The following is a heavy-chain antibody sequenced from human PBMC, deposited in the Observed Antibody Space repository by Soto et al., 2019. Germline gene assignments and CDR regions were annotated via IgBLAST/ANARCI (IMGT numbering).Heavy chain of an antibody. J-gene: IGHJ6*02. CDR3: AKDQVHDYGSGSYYTTYYYYGMDV. V-gene: IGHV3-30*18. CDR2: ISYDGSNK. Sequence: QVQLVESGGGVVQPGRSLRLSCAASGFTFSSYGMHWVRQAPGKGLEWVAVISYDGSNKYYADSVKGRFTISRDNSKNTLYLQMISLRAEDTAVYYCAKDQVHDYGSGSYYTTYYYYGMDVWGQGTTVTVSS. CDR1: GFTFSSYG. D-gene: IGHD3-10*01.